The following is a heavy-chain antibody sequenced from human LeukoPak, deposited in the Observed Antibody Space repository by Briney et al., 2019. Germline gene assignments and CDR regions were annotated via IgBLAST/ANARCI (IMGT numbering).Heavy chain of an antibody. CDR3: AKDRGYDFSYGMDV. J-gene: IGHJ6*02. CDR1: GFTFSSYA. Sequence: GESLTLSCTASGFTFSSYAMTWVRQAPGKGLEWVSGISGSGGITFYADSVKGRFTVSIDNSKNTLYVQMNSLRAEDTAVYYCAKDRGYDFSYGMDVWGQGTTVTVSS. V-gene: IGHV3-23*01. CDR2: ISGSGGIT. D-gene: IGHD5-12*01.